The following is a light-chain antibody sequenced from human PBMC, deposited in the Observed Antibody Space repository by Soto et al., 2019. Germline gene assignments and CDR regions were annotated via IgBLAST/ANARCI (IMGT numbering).Light chain of an antibody. CDR1: QSISSW. CDR3: QQYNYYSRT. V-gene: IGKV1-5*03. J-gene: IGKJ1*01. CDR2: KAA. Sequence: DIQMTQSPSTLSASVGDRVTITCRASQSISSWLAWYQQKPGKAPKLLIYKAASLESGVPSRFSGSGSGTEFTLTISSLQPDDFATYYCQQYNYYSRTFGQGTKVKIK.